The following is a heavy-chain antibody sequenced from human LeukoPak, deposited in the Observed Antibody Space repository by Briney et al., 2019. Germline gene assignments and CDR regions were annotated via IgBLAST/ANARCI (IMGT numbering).Heavy chain of an antibody. CDR2: INPNSVGT. J-gene: IGHJ4*02. CDR1: LYTFTGYY. V-gene: IGHV1-2*02. D-gene: IGHD6-13*01. CDR3: ARLSGIAAAVGY. Sequence: ASVKVSCKASLYTFTGYYMHWVGQAPGQGREGMGWINPNSVGTNYAQKFQGRVTMTRDTSISTAYMEVSRLRSDDTAVYYCARLSGIAAAVGYWGQGTLVTVSS.